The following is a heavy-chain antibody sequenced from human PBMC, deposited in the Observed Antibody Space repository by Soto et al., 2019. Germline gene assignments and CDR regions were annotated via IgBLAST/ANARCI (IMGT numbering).Heavy chain of an antibody. J-gene: IGHJ4*02. CDR1: GFTFSDYY. D-gene: IGHD6-13*01. CDR2: ISSSGDII. CDR3: AKPRLPAYGRRTQQPIPCFDY. V-gene: IGHV3-11*01. Sequence: PGGSLRLSCAASGFTFSDYYMSWIRQAPGKGLEWVSYISSSGDIIYYADSVKGRFTTSRDNSKNTLYLQMNSLRAEDTAVYYCAKPRLPAYGRRTQQPIPCFDYWGQGTLVTVSS.